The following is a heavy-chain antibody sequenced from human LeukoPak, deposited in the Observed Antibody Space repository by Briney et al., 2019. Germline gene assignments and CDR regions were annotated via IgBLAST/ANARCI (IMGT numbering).Heavy chain of an antibody. J-gene: IGHJ6*03. D-gene: IGHD1-26*01. CDR2: ITSSSTYI. Sequence: GGSLRLSCAASGFTFSTYNMNWVRQAPGKGLEWVTSITSSSTYIFYADSEKGRFTISRDNAKSSLYLQMDSLRDEDTAVYYCARDPYSGNYGDSYYYYMDVWGKGTTVTISS. CDR1: GFTFSTYN. V-gene: IGHV3-21*01. CDR3: ARDPYSGNYGDSYYYYMDV.